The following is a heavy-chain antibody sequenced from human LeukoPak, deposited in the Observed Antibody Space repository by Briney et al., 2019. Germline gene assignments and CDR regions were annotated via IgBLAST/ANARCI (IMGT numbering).Heavy chain of an antibody. Sequence: SETLSLTCTVSGGSISSYYWSWIRQPPGKGLEWIGYIYYSGSTNYNPSLKSRVTISVDTSKNQFSLKLSSVTAADTAVYYCARDLGGYYDSSGYYYYYGMDVWGQGTTVTVSS. J-gene: IGHJ6*02. CDR2: IYYSGST. D-gene: IGHD3-22*01. CDR1: GGSISSYY. CDR3: ARDLGGYYDSSGYYYYYGMDV. V-gene: IGHV4-59*01.